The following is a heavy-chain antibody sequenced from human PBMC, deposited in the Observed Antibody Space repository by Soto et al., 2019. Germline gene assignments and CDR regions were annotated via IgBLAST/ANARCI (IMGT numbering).Heavy chain of an antibody. V-gene: IGHV1-69*13. J-gene: IGHJ6*02. CDR2: TIPTFRTA. Sequence: SVKVSCKASGGTFSSYAISWVRQAPGQGLEWMGGTIPTFRTANYAQKFQGRVTITADESTSTAYMELSSLRSEETAVYYCARDRRISILMVYAMDPAAYYYYRMDVWGQGTTVTVS. CDR3: ARDRRISILMVYAMDPAAYYYYRMDV. CDR1: GGTFSSYA. D-gene: IGHD2-8*01.